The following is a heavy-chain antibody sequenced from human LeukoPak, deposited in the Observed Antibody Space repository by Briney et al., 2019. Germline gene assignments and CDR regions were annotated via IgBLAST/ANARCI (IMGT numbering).Heavy chain of an antibody. CDR3: ARVEYCSGGSCYSTRHFDY. V-gene: IGHV3-23*01. CDR2: IGGGGGVTT. D-gene: IGHD2-15*01. CDR1: GFTFSNYA. J-gene: IGHJ4*02. Sequence: EGSLRLSCAASGFTFSNYAMSWVRLAPGKGLEWVSAIGGGGGVTTYYADSVKGRFTISRDNSKNTLYLQMNSLRAEDTAVYYCARVEYCSGGSCYSTRHFDYWGQGTLVTVSS.